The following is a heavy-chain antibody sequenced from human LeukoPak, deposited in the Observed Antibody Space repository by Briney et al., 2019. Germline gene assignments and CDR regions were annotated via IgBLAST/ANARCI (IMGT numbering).Heavy chain of an antibody. CDR1: GYTFTSYY. CDR3: ARVGVVEARTLGY. CDR2: IDPSGGST. V-gene: IGHV1-46*01. Sequence: ASVKVSRKASGYTFTSYYMHWVRRAPGQGLEWMGIIDPSGGSTSYAQKFQGRVTMTRDMSTSTVYMELSSLRTEDTAVYYCARVGVVEARTLGYWGQGTLVTVSS. J-gene: IGHJ4*02. D-gene: IGHD3-22*01.